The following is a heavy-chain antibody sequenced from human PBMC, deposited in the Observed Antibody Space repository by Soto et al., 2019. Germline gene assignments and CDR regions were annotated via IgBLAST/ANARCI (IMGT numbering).Heavy chain of an antibody. Sequence: QVQLRESGPGLVKPSQTLSLTCSVSGASVAGGSYYWSWVRQPPGKGLEWIGYISSRGRPFYNPSLTSLGTTSAATSKSQLSLQLTSVTAADTAVYYCARDTGSGYDFGLWGQGTLVTVSS. CDR1: GASVAGGSYY. CDR3: ARDTGSGYDFGL. D-gene: IGHD5-12*01. J-gene: IGHJ5*02. V-gene: IGHV4-30-4*01. CDR2: ISSRGRP.